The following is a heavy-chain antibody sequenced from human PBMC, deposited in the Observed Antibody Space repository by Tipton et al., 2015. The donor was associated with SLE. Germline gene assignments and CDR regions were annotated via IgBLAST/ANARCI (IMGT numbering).Heavy chain of an antibody. CDR3: ARGGPHKDSSGWTGY. Sequence: SLRLSCAASGFTFSSYSMNWVRQAPGKGLEWVSYISSSSNTIYYADSVKGRFTISRDNAKNSLYLQMNSLRAEDTAVYHCARGGPHKDSSGWTGYWGQGTLVTVSS. CDR2: ISSSSNTI. CDR1: GFTFSSYS. J-gene: IGHJ4*02. D-gene: IGHD6-19*01. V-gene: IGHV3-48*01.